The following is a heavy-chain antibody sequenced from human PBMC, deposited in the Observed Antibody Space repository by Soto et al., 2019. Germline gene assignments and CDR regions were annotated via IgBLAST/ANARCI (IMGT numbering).Heavy chain of an antibody. Sequence: QVQLVESVGGVVQPGRSLRLSCAASGFTFKNFAMHWVRQAPGKGLEWVAMIWYDAVGKYYADSVKGRFTISRDHSKNTLSLQMDSLTAEDTAVYYCARDWNAGIFDYWGQGTLVTVSS. CDR1: GFTFKNFA. CDR3: ARDWNAGIFDY. CDR2: IWYDAVGK. V-gene: IGHV3-33*01. D-gene: IGHD1-1*01. J-gene: IGHJ4*02.